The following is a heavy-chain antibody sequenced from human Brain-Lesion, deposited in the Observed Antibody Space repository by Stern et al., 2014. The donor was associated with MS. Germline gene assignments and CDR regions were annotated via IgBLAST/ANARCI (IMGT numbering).Heavy chain of an antibody. Sequence: QLQLQESGPGLVKPSGPLSLTCAVSGGSISSSNWRSLVRQSPGKGLGWVWENYHNGGTKYRPSFESPVTISMDKSKNQFSLKLSYVTAADTAVYYCARELPDLNAFDIWGQGTMVTVSS. CDR1: GGSISSSNW. J-gene: IGHJ3*02. V-gene: IGHV4-4*02. CDR3: ARELPDLNAFDI. CDR2: NYHNGGT. D-gene: IGHD1-14*01.